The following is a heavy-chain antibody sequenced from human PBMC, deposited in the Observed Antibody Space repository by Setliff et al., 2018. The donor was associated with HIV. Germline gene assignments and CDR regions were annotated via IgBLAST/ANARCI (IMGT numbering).Heavy chain of an antibody. CDR3: ARDAFLSAAGGTLPLDN. CDR2: SPYT. D-gene: IGHD6-13*01. J-gene: IGHJ4*02. Sequence: SETLSLTCNVSGGSISGYYWSWIRQPAGKGLEWIGRSPYTTYNPSLKSRVTMSLDTSRNQITLTLKSVTAADTAVYFCARDAFLSAAGGTLPLDNWGQGTLVTVSS. CDR1: GGSISGYY. V-gene: IGHV4-4*07.